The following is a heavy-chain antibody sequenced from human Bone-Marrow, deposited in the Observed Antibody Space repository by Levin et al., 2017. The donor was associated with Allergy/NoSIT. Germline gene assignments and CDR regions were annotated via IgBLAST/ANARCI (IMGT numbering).Heavy chain of an antibody. J-gene: IGHJ1*01. CDR3: VKGLGITMVRGVVY. Sequence: GGSLRLSCAASGFSFSNYVMSWVRQAPGKGLEWVSSISGSGETINYADSVKGRFTISRDNSKNTLSLQMNSLRAEDTAFYYCVKGLGITMVRGVVYWGQGTLVTVSS. CDR2: ISGSGETI. D-gene: IGHD3-10*01. CDR1: GFSFSNYV. V-gene: IGHV3-23*01.